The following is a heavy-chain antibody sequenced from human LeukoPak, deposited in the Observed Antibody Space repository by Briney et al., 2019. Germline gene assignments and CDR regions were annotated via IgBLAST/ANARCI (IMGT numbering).Heavy chain of an antibody. D-gene: IGHD5-18*01. V-gene: IGHV3-30-3*01. CDR1: GFTFSSYA. CDR3: AKDHPQYSYGYDRIDY. Sequence: GGSLRLSCAASGFTFSSYAMHWVRQAPGKGLEWVAVISYDGSNKYYADSVKGRFTISRDNSKNTLYLQMNSLRAEDTAVYYCAKDHPQYSYGYDRIDYWGQGTLVTVSS. CDR2: ISYDGSNK. J-gene: IGHJ4*02.